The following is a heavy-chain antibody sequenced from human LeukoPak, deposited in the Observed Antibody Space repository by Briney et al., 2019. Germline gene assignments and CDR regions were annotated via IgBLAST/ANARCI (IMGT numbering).Heavy chain of an antibody. CDR3: ARRAGEYSHPYDY. J-gene: IGHJ4*02. CDR1: GFTVSSNS. D-gene: IGHD4-17*01. V-gene: IGHV3-53*01. Sequence: QSGGSLRLSCTVSGFTVSSNSMSWFRQAPGKGLEWVSFIYSGGNTHYSDSVKGRFTISRDNSKNTLYLQMNSLRADDTAVYYCARRAGEYSHPYDYWGQGTLVTVSS. CDR2: IYSGGNT.